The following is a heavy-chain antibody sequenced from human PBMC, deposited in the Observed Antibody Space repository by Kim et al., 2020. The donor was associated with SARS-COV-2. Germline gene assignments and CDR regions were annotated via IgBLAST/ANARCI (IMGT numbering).Heavy chain of an antibody. J-gene: IGHJ3*01. D-gene: IGHD2-15*01. Sequence: YLNPSLKSRVTISLDTSKNQFSLKLASLTAADTALYFCARAESGGGAALDVWGQGTMVTVS. V-gene: IGHV4-30-2*01. CDR3: ARAESGGGAALDV.